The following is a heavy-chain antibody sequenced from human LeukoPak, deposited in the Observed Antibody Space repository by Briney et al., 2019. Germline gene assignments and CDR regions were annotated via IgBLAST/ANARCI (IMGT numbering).Heavy chain of an antibody. V-gene: IGHV5-51*01. CDR3: ARHPPYCRGGSCYGAFDI. D-gene: IGHD2-15*01. Sequence: GESLKISCKGSGYTFTSYWIGWVRPMPGKGLGWMGIIYPGDSDTRYRPSFQGQVTMSADKSISTAYLQWSSLKASDTAMYYCARHPPYCRGGSCYGAFDIWGQGTMVTVSS. J-gene: IGHJ3*02. CDR1: GYTFTSYW. CDR2: IYPGDSDT.